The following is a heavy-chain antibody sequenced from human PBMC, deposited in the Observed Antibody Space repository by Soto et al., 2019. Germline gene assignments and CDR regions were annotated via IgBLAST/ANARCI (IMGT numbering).Heavy chain of an antibody. D-gene: IGHD3-22*01. CDR1: GGSISSSSYY. CDR3: ATSTYYDSSGYYSGRENWFDP. J-gene: IGHJ5*02. CDR2: IYYSGST. Sequence: PSETLSLTCTVSGGSISSSSYYWGWIRQPPGKGLEWIGSIYYSGSTYYNPSLKSRVTISVDTSKNQFSLKLSSVTAADTAVYYCATSTYYDSSGYYSGRENWFDPWGQGTLVTVSS. V-gene: IGHV4-39*01.